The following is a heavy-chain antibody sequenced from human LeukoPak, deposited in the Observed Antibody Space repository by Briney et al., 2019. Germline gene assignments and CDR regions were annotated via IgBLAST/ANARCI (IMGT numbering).Heavy chain of an antibody. Sequence: GGSLRLSCAASGFTFSSYAMSWVRQAPGKGLEWVSAISGSGGSTYHADSVKGRFTISRDNSKNTLYLQMNSLRAEDTAVYYCAKSGDSSGYYYSWFDPWGQGTLVTVSS. CDR1: GFTFSSYA. J-gene: IGHJ5*02. D-gene: IGHD3-22*01. CDR2: ISGSGGST. V-gene: IGHV3-23*01. CDR3: AKSGDSSGYYYSWFDP.